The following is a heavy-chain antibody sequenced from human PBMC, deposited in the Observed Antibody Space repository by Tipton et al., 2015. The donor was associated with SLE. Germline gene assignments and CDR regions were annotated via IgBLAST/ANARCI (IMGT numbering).Heavy chain of an antibody. D-gene: IGHD1-26*01. J-gene: IGHJ6*03. CDR3: ARGGLGVSYYYYMDV. V-gene: IGHV4-61*05. CDR2: IYYSGSS. Sequence: TLSLTCTVSGDSISGSSVYWAWIRQPPGKGLEWIGYIYYSGSSKYNPSLKSRVTISVDTSKNQFSLKLSSVTAADTAVYYCARGGLGVSYYYYMDVWGKGTTVTVSS. CDR1: GDSISGSSVY.